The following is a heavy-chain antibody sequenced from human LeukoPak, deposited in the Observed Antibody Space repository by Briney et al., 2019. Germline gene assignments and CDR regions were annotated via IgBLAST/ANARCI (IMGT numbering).Heavy chain of an antibody. CDR2: ISGSSGSGST. D-gene: IGHD3-10*02. Sequence: TGGSLRLSCAASGFTFSSYAMSWVRQVPGKGLEWVSGISGSSGSGSTYYADSVKGRFTISRDNSKNTLYLQMNSLRAEDTAVYYCARVYNYVFDQWGQGTLVTVSS. J-gene: IGHJ4*02. CDR3: ARVYNYVFDQ. V-gene: IGHV3-23*01. CDR1: GFTFSSYA.